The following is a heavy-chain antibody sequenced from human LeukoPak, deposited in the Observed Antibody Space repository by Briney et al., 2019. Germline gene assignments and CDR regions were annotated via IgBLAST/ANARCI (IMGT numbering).Heavy chain of an antibody. CDR1: GFTFSSHV. Sequence: PGGSLRLSCTASGFTFSSHVFSWVRQAPGKGLEWVSSISFSGDSTYYADSVRGRFTVSRDNSANTLYLQMDSLGAEDTAVYYCARVGSYYDILTGYYFDYWGQGTLVTVSS. D-gene: IGHD3-9*01. J-gene: IGHJ4*02. CDR3: ARVGSYYDILTGYYFDY. V-gene: IGHV3-23*01. CDR2: ISFSGDST.